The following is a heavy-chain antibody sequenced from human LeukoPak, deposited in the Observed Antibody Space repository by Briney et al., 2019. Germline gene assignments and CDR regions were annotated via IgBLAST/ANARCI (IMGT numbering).Heavy chain of an antibody. D-gene: IGHD3-10*01. J-gene: IGHJ4*02. CDR3: ASPITMVRGVMGGYFDY. CDR1: GFTFSSYA. CDR2: ISYDGSNK. Sequence: AGGSLRLSCAASGFTFSSYAMHWVRQAPGKGLEWVAVISYDGSNKYYADSVKGRFTISRDNSKNTLYLQMNSLRAEDTAVYYCASPITMVRGVMGGYFDYWGQGTLVTVSS. V-gene: IGHV3-30-3*01.